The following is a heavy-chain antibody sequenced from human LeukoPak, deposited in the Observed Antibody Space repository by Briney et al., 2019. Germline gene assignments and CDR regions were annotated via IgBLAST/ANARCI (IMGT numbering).Heavy chain of an antibody. CDR1: GGSIGSYY. V-gene: IGHV4-4*07. CDR2: IYTSGST. D-gene: IGHD6-13*01. CDR3: AREGTRSGVAALDY. Sequence: SETLSLTCTVSGGSIGSYYWSWIRQPAGKGLEWIGRIYTSGSTNYNPSLKSRVTISVDTSKNQFSLKLSSVTAADTAVYYCAREGTRSGVAALDYWGQGTLVTVSS. J-gene: IGHJ4*02.